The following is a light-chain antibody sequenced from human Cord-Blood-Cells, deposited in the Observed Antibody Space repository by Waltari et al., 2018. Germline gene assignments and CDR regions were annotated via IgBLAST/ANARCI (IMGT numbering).Light chain of an antibody. Sequence: EIVMTQSPATLSVSPGERDTLYCRASQSVSSNLAWYQQKPGQAPRLLIYGASTRATGIPARFIGSGSGTEFTLTISSLQSEDFAVYYCQQYNNWPLTFGGGTKVEIK. V-gene: IGKV3-15*01. CDR3: QQYNNWPLT. J-gene: IGKJ4*01. CDR1: QSVSSN. CDR2: GAS.